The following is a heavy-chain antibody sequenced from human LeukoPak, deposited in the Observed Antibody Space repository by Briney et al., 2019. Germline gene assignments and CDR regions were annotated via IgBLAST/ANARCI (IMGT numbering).Heavy chain of an antibody. CDR3: ARDPYGDYVHFDY. V-gene: IGHV3-66*01. D-gene: IGHD4-17*01. Sequence: GGSLRLSCAASGFTVSSNYMSWVRQAPGKGLEWVSVIYSGGSTYYADSVKGRFTISRDNSKNTLYLQMDSLRAEDTAVYYCARDPYGDYVHFDYWGQGTLVTVSS. J-gene: IGHJ4*02. CDR2: IYSGGST. CDR1: GFTVSSNY.